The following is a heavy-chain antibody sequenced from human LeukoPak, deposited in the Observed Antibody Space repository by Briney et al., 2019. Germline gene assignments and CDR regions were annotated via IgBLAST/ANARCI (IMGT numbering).Heavy chain of an antibody. V-gene: IGHV3-53*01. CDR1: GLTLSDFW. Sequence: GGSLRLSCVASGLTLSDFWFTWVRQAPGKGLEWVSVIYSGGSTYYADSVKGRLTISRDNSKNTLYLQMNSLRAEDTAVYYCARDGLNSSGWYYYFDYWGQGTLVTVSS. D-gene: IGHD6-19*01. CDR3: ARDGLNSSGWYYYFDY. J-gene: IGHJ4*02. CDR2: IYSGGST.